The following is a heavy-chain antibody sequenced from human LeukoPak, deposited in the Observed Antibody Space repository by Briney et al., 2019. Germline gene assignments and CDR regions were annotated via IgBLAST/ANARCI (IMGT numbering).Heavy chain of an antibody. D-gene: IGHD4/OR15-4a*01. V-gene: IGHV3-33*06. CDR2: IWYDGSNK. Sequence: PGGSLRLSCAASGSTFSSYGMHWVRQAPGKGLEWVAVIWYDGSNKYYADSVKGRFTISRDNSKNTLYLQMNSLRAEDTAVYYCAKAPRGGGSMVVTSFDYWGQGTLVTVSS. CDR3: AKAPRGGGSMVVTSFDY. J-gene: IGHJ4*02. CDR1: GSTFSSYG.